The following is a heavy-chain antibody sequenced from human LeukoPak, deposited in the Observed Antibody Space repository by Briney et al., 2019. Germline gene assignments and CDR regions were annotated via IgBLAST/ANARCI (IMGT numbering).Heavy chain of an antibody. CDR2: ISSSSSYI. D-gene: IGHD2-2*01. J-gene: IGHJ5*02. Sequence: GGSLRLSCAASRFTFSSYSMNWVRQAPGKGLEWVSSISSSSSYIYYADSVKGRFTISRDNAKNSLYLQMNSLRAEDTAVYYCAREQVVPAAGAVSWFDPWGQGTLVTVSS. V-gene: IGHV3-21*01. CDR3: AREQVVPAAGAVSWFDP. CDR1: RFTFSSYS.